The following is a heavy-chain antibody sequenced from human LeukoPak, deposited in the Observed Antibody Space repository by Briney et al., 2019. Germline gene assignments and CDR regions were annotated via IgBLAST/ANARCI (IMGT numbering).Heavy chain of an antibody. CDR2: IYYSGST. CDR1: GGSFSGYY. D-gene: IGHD6-13*01. Sequence: SETLSLTCAVYGGSFSGYYWGWIRRPPGKGLEWIGSIYYSGSTYYNPSLKSRVTISVDTSKNQFSLKLSSVTAADTAVYYCARRSGSWYRKQSLFDYWGQGTLVTVSS. V-gene: IGHV4-34*01. CDR3: ARRSGSWYRKQSLFDY. J-gene: IGHJ4*02.